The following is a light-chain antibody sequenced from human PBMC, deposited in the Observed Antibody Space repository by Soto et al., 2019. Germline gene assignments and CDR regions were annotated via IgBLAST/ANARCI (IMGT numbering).Light chain of an antibody. Sequence: DVVMTQSPLSLAVSLGQTASISCRSSQSLVFSDGNVYLNWFHQRPGQSSRRLIYKVSNRDSGVPERFSGSGLGTDFTLKISRVEAEDVGVYYCMQSTRWVYTFGQG. CDR2: KVS. V-gene: IGKV2-30*01. CDR3: MQSTRWVYT. J-gene: IGKJ2*01. CDR1: QSLVFSDGNVY.